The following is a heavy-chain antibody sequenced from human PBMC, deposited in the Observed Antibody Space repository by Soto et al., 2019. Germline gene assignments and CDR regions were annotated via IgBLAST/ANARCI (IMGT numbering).Heavy chain of an antibody. J-gene: IGHJ2*01. CDR2: INAGNGNT. CDR1: GYTFSTYA. V-gene: IGHV1-3*05. Sequence: QDQLVQSGAEEKEPGASVKVSCKASGYTFSTYAMHWVRQAPGQRLEWMGWINAGNGNTKYSQKFQGRVTITRDTSASTAYMELSRLRSEDTAVYYCARAPSWWYFDPWGRGTLVTVSS. CDR3: ARAPSWWYFDP.